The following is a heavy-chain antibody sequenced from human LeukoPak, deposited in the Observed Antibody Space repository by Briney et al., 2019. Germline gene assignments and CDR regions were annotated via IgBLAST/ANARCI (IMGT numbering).Heavy chain of an antibody. Sequence: GRSLRLSCAVSGFTFEDYAMHWVRQVPGKGLEWVSGITWNSGTKGYADSVKGRFTISRDNTKNSLYLQMTSLRPEDTALYYCTKTWSPPGLAVAGQPFDIWGHGTLVTVSS. V-gene: IGHV3-9*01. CDR1: GFTFEDYA. CDR3: TKTWSPPGLAVAGQPFDI. D-gene: IGHD6-19*01. J-gene: IGHJ3*02. CDR2: ITWNSGTK.